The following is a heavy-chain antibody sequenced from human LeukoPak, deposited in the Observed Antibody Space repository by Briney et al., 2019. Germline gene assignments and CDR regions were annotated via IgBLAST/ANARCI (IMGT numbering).Heavy chain of an antibody. J-gene: IGHJ4*02. V-gene: IGHV1-2*02. D-gene: IGHD1-26*01. CDR2: MNPRSGDT. Sequence: ASVKVSCKASGYTFIGYFIHWVRRAPGQGLEWMGWMNPRSGDTNYTQSLQGRVTMTRDTSFSTAYMELSRLTSDDTAVYYCARGSGTYHDFDYWGQGTLVTVPS. CDR1: GYTFIGYF. CDR3: ARGSGTYHDFDY.